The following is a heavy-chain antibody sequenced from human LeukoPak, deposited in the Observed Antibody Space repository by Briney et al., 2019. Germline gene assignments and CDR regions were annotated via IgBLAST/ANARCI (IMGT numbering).Heavy chain of an antibody. CDR3: ARHPYDILTGYTYYFDY. CDR2: IDWDDDK. D-gene: IGHD3-9*01. J-gene: IGHJ4*02. Sequence: SGPTLVNPTQTLTLTCTFSGFSLSTSGMCVSWIRQPPGKALEWLALIDWDDDKYYSTSLKTRLTISKDTSKNQVVLTMTNMDPVDTATYYCARHPYDILTGYTYYFDYWGQGTLVTVSS. CDR1: GFSLSTSGMC. V-gene: IGHV2-70*01.